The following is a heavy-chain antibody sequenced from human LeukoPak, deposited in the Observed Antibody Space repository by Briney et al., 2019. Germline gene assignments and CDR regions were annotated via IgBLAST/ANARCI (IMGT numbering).Heavy chain of an antibody. CDR1: GGSISSYY. J-gene: IGHJ1*01. CDR3: ARGDSTVTPKYFQY. Sequence: SETLSLTCTVSGGSISSYYWSWIRQPPGKGLEWIGYIFYSGSTNYNPSLKSRVTISIDTSKNQFSLKLSSVTAADTAVYYCARGDSTVTPKYFQYWGQGTLVTVSS. V-gene: IGHV4-59*01. D-gene: IGHD4-23*01. CDR2: IFYSGST.